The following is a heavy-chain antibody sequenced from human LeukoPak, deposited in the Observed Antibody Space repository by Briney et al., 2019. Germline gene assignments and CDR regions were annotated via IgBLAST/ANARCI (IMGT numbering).Heavy chain of an antibody. Sequence: SETLSLTCAVYGGSFSDYFWSWIRQPPGKGLEWIGEIADIGSANYNPSLESRVTISVDRSKNQLSLKLSSVTAADTAVYYCARSIEVRGVISGYFDYWGQGTLVTVSS. J-gene: IGHJ4*02. CDR2: IADIGSA. D-gene: IGHD3-10*01. CDR1: GGSFSDYF. CDR3: ARSIEVRGVISGYFDY. V-gene: IGHV4-34*01.